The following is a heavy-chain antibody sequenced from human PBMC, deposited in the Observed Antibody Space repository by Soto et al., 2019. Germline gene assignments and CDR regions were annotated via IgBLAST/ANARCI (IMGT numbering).Heavy chain of an antibody. CDR2: IWYDGSNK. J-gene: IGHJ4*02. Sequence: PGGSLRLSCAASGFTFSSYGMHWVRQAPGKGLEWVAVIWYDGSNKYYADSVKGRFTISRDNSKNTLYLQMNSLRAEDTAVYYCARDLYYDSSGYYRPKYYFDYWGQGTLVTVSS. CDR3: ARDLYYDSSGYYRPKYYFDY. V-gene: IGHV3-33*01. D-gene: IGHD3-22*01. CDR1: GFTFSSYG.